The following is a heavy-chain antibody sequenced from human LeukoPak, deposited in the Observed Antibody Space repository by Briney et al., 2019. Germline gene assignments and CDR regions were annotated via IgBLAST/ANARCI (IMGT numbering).Heavy chain of an antibody. J-gene: IGHJ4*02. D-gene: IGHD2-2*01. CDR3: ARDQRYCSSTSCHHFDY. CDR2: ISSSSSYI. CDR1: AFTFSSYS. V-gene: IGHV3-21*01. Sequence: GGSLRLSCAASAFTFSSYSMNWVRQAPGKGLEWVSSISSSSSYIYYADSVKGRFTISRDNAKNSLYLQMNSLRAEDTAVYYCARDQRYCSSTSCHHFDYWGQGTLVTVSS.